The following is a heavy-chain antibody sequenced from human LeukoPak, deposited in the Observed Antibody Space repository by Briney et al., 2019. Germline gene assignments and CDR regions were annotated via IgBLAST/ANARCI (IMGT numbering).Heavy chain of an antibody. CDR1: GFTFSNAW. J-gene: IGHJ6*03. V-gene: IGHV3-15*01. D-gene: IGHD3-3*01. CDR2: IKSKTDGGTT. CDR3: TTQYVLRFLECLSEPFYYYYYMDV. Sequence: GGSLRLSCAASGFTFSNAWMSWVRQAPGKGLEWVGLIKSKTDGGTTDYAAPVKGRFTISRDDSKNTLYLQMNSLKTEDTAVYYCTTQYVLRFLECLSEPFYYYYYMDVWGKGTTVTVSS.